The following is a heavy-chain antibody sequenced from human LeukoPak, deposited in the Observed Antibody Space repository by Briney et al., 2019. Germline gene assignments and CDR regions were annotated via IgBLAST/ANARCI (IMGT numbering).Heavy chain of an antibody. CDR1: GFTFNTYT. D-gene: IGHD3-16*01. J-gene: IGHJ4*02. CDR2: ISSNGGST. CDR3: VKELYGFDY. Sequence: GGSLRLSCAASGFTFNTYTMHWVRQAPGKGLEYVSAISSNGGSTYYADSVKGRFTISRDNSKNTLYLQMSSLRAEDTAVYYCVKELYGFDYWGQGTLVTVSS. V-gene: IGHV3-64D*09.